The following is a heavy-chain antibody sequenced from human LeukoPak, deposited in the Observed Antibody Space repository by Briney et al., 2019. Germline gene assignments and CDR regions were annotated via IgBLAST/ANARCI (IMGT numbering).Heavy chain of an antibody. D-gene: IGHD5-18*01. CDR1: GFTFSSYG. Sequence: PGGSLRLSCAASGFTFSSYGMHWVRQAPGKGLEWVAVIWYDGSNKYYADSVKGRFTISRDNSKNTLYLQMNSLRAEDTAVYYCAGGWVTDAFDIWGQGTMVTVSS. CDR3: AGGWVTDAFDI. CDR2: IWYDGSNK. J-gene: IGHJ3*02. V-gene: IGHV3-33*01.